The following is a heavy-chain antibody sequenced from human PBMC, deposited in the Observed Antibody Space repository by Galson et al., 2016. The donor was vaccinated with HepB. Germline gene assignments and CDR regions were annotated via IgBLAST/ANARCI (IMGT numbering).Heavy chain of an antibody. CDR2: IYGGGST. Sequence: SLRLSCAVSGLIISTNYMSWVRQAPGSGLEWVSVIYGGGSTLYADSVKGRFTITRDNSKNTVYLQMNSPAAEDTAVYYCAKGKSAIAAAGLNYWGQGTLVTVSS. CDR3: AKGKSAIAAAGLNY. J-gene: IGHJ4*02. CDR1: GLIISTNY. D-gene: IGHD6-13*01. V-gene: IGHV3-53*01.